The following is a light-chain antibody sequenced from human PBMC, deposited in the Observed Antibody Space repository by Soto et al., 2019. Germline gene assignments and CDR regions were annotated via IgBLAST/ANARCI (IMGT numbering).Light chain of an antibody. V-gene: IGKV1D-13*01. CDR2: DAS. J-gene: IGKJ4*01. CDR1: QGIGGA. Sequence: AIQLTQSPSSLSASVGDRVTITCRASQGIGGALAWYQQKSGKAPKVLIYDASSLESGVPSRFSGSGSGTDFTLTISSLQPEDFATYFCQQFNNFPLTFGGGTKVDIK. CDR3: QQFNNFPLT.